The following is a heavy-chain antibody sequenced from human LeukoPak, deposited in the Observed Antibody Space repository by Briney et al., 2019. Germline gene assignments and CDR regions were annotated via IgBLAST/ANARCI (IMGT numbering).Heavy chain of an antibody. V-gene: IGHV3-7*05. CDR2: IKGDGSDK. CDR1: AFTFSVYW. CDR3: ARDEYYYTSGLDY. Sequence: GGSLRLSCSASAFTFSVYWMTWVRQAAGKGLEWVATIKGDGSDKYYVDSVRGRFTISRDNAENSLYLQMNSLRAEDTAVYYCARDEYYYTSGLDYWGQGTLVTVAS. D-gene: IGHD3-3*01. J-gene: IGHJ4*02.